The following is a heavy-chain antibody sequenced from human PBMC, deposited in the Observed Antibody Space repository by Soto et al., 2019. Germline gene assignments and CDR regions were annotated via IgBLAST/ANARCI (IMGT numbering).Heavy chain of an antibody. CDR1: GFTFSSYG. D-gene: IGHD6-13*01. Sequence: GGSLRLSCAASGFTFSSYGMHWVRQAPGKGLEWVVVISYDGSNKYYADSVKGRFTISRDNSKNTLYLQMNSLRAEDTAVYYCAKDLRPGHIAAAGTGPNWFDPWGQGTLVTVSS. J-gene: IGHJ5*02. V-gene: IGHV3-30*18. CDR3: AKDLRPGHIAAAGTGPNWFDP. CDR2: ISYDGSNK.